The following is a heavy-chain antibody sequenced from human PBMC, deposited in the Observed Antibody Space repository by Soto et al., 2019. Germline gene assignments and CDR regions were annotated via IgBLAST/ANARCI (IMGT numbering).Heavy chain of an antibody. CDR1: GFTFSSYS. V-gene: IGHV3-21*01. D-gene: IGHD1-7*01. CDR2: ISSSSSYI. CDR3: ARDVRDNWNYLCAFAI. J-gene: IGHJ3*02. Sequence: EVQLVESGGGLVKPGGSLRLSCAASGFTFSSYSMNWVRQAPGKGLEWVSSISSSSSYIYYADSVKGRFTISRDKAKNSLYLQMNSLRAEDTAVYSCARDVRDNWNYLCAFAIWGQGTLVTVSS.